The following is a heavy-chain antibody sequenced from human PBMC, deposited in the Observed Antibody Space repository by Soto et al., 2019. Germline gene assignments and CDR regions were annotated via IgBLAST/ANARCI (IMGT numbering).Heavy chain of an antibody. CDR2: ISGYNGNT. D-gene: IGHD3-10*01. CDR1: GYIFSIFG. J-gene: IGHJ4*02. CDR3: ARDLELGYYVSGRQMSH. Sequence: VQLVQSGSEVKKPGASVRVSCKASGYIFSIFGISWVRQAPGQGLEWMGWISGYNGNTNYAQKFQGRVTMTTDTSTSTDYMGLRSLSSDDMAMYYCARDLELGYYVSGRQMSHWGQGTLVTVSS. V-gene: IGHV1-18*03.